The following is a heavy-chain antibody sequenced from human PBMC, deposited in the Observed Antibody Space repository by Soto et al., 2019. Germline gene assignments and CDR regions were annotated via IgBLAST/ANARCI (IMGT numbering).Heavy chain of an antibody. CDR2: IKEDGSVK. CDR1: GFDFSAHW. D-gene: IGHD1-26*01. V-gene: IGHV3-7*05. Sequence: EVQLVESGGTLVQPGGSLRLSCAASGFDFSAHWLHWVRQAPGKGLEWVANIKEDGSVKHFVDTMRGRFTISRDNAKNSLYLQLNSLRGEDTAVYYCARESYGTVDYWGQGALVSVSS. J-gene: IGHJ4*02. CDR3: ARESYGTVDY.